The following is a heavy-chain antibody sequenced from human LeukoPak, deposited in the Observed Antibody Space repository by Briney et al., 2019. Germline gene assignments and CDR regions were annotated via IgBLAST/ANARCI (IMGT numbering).Heavy chain of an antibody. CDR1: GGSISSSSYY. V-gene: IGHV4-39*01. J-gene: IGHJ4*02. CDR2: IYYCGST. CDR3: ATHSSGYYLVWY. Sequence: SETLSLTCTVSGGSISSSSYYWGWIRQPPGTGLEWIGSIYYCGSTYYNPSLKSRVTISVDTSKNQFSRKLSAVTAADTAVYYCATHSSGYYLVWYWGQGTLVTVPS. D-gene: IGHD3-22*01.